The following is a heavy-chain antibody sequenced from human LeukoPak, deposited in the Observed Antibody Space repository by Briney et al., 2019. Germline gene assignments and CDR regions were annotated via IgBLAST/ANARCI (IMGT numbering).Heavy chain of an antibody. V-gene: IGHV4-59*07. J-gene: IGHJ4*02. CDR2: MYNRGST. D-gene: IGHD6-19*01. Sequence: SDTLSLTCTVSGDFISNYYWSWLRQSRGKALEWIGDMYNRGSTIYTPSLKSRVTISTDTSKNQFSLRLTSVTAADTAVYYCARAEKAVTGTLDYWGQGSLMTVSS. CDR1: GDFISNYY. CDR3: ARAEKAVTGTLDY.